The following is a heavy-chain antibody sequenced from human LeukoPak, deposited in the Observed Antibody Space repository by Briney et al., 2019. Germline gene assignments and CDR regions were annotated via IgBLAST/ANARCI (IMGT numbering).Heavy chain of an antibody. CDR2: VNPNTGDT. CDR1: GYTFIGYY. Sequence: ASVKVSCKASGYTFIGYYMHWVRQAPGQGLEWMGWVNPNTGDTQYAQKFQGRVTVTRDTSISTTYMELSRPTSDDTAVYYCARDRGDCGDDCYSFDYWGQGTLVTVSS. D-gene: IGHD2-21*02. J-gene: IGHJ4*02. V-gene: IGHV1-2*02. CDR3: ARDRGDCGDDCYSFDY.